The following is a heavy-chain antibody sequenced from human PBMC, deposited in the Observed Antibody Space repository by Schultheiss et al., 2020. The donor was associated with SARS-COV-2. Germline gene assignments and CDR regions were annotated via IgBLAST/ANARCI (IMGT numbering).Heavy chain of an antibody. Sequence: GESLKISCKASGYTFTGYYMHWVRQAPGQGLEWMGWINPNSGGTNYAQKFQGRVTMTRDTSISTAYMELSRLRSDDTAVYYCASGYSSGWYPTMGFDIWGQGTMVTVSS. CDR3: ASGYSSGWYPTMGFDI. CDR2: INPNSGGT. D-gene: IGHD6-19*01. J-gene: IGHJ3*02. V-gene: IGHV1-2*02. CDR1: GYTFTGYY.